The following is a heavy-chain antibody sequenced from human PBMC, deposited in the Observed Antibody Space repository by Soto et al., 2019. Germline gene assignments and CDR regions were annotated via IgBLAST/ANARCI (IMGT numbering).Heavy chain of an antibody. V-gene: IGHV3-48*01. CDR2: ISSSSSTI. D-gene: IGHD3-10*01. CDR1: GFTFSSYS. CDR3: ARGRRPHYYGSGSYYPAGYYYMDV. J-gene: IGHJ6*03. Sequence: EVQLVESGGGLVQPGGSLRLSCAASGFTFSSYSMNWVRQAPGKGLEWVSYISSSSSTIYYADSVKGRFTISRDNAKNSLYLQMNSLRAEDTAVYYCARGRRPHYYGSGSYYPAGYYYMDVWGKGTTVTVSS.